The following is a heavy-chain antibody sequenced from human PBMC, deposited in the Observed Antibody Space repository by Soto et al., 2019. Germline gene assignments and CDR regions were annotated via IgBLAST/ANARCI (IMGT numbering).Heavy chain of an antibody. CDR1: GYTFTSYD. Sequence: QVQLVQSGAEVKKPGASVKVSCKASGYTFTSYDINWVRQATGQGLEWMGWMNPNSGSTAYAQKFQDRVTMIRNTSISTAYMELSSLRSEDRAVYYCARERGAFGIWGQGTMVTVSS. CDR3: ARERGAFGI. V-gene: IGHV1-8*01. CDR2: MNPNSGST. J-gene: IGHJ3*02.